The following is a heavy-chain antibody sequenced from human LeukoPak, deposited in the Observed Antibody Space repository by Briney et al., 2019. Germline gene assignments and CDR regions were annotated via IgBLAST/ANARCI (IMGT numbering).Heavy chain of an antibody. CDR1: GFTFSSYA. Sequence: GGSLRLSCAASGFTFSSYAMHWVRQAPGKGLEWVAVISYDGSNKYYADSVKGRFTISRDNSKNTLYLQMNSLRAEDTAVYYCARDRRPYSSSWTLDYWGQGTLVTVSS. D-gene: IGHD6-13*01. CDR2: ISYDGSNK. J-gene: IGHJ4*02. CDR3: ARDRRPYSSSWTLDY. V-gene: IGHV3-30-3*01.